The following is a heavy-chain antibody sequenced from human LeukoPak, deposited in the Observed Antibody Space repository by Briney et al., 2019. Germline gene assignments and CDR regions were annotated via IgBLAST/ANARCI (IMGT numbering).Heavy chain of an antibody. CDR1: GGSISSSSYY. D-gene: IGHD6-19*01. CDR3: ARGHRGYSRGWPNWFDP. J-gene: IGHJ5*02. CDR2: IYYSGST. Sequence: SETLSLTCTVSGGSISSSSYYWGWIRQPPGKGLEWIGSIYYSGSTYYNPSLKSRVTISVDTSKNQFSLKLSSVTAADTAVYYCARGHRGYSRGWPNWFDPWGQGTLVTVSS. V-gene: IGHV4-39*07.